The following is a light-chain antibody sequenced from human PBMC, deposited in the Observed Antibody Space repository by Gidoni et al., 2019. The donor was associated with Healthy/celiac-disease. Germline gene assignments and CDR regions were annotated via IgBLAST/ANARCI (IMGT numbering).Light chain of an antibody. J-gene: IGKJ1*01. CDR3: QQSDSTLWT. Sequence: DIQMTQSPSSLSASVGDRVTITCRASQSISSYLNWYQQKPGKAPKLLIYAASSLQSGVPSRVSGSVSGTDFTLTISSLQPEELATYYCQQSDSTLWTFGQGTKVEIK. V-gene: IGKV1-39*01. CDR2: AAS. CDR1: QSISSY.